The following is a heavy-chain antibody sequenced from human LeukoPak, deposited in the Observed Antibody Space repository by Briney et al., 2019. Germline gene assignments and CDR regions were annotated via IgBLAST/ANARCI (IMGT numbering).Heavy chain of an antibody. V-gene: IGHV3-21*01. CDR2: ISSSNTYI. CDR3: ARGLYIYYDTNQSPTDY. Sequence: GGSLRLSCAASGLTFSSYSMNCVRQAPGKGLEGVSSISSSNTYIYYADSVKGRFTISRDNTKNSLYLQMNSLRAEDTAMYYCARGLYIYYDTNQSPTDYWGQGTLVTVSS. J-gene: IGHJ4*02. CDR1: GLTFSSYS. D-gene: IGHD3-22*01.